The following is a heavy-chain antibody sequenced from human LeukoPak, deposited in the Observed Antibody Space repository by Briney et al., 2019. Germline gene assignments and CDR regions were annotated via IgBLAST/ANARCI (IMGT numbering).Heavy chain of an antibody. CDR3: ASQVVVAARGGWFDP. V-gene: IGHV4-30-4*01. Sequence: SQTLSLTCTVSGGSISSGDCYWSWIRQPPGKGLEWIGYIYYSESTYYNPSLKSRVTISVDTSKNQFSLKLSSVTAADTAVYYCASQVVVAARGGWFDPWGQGTLVTVSS. CDR1: GGSISSGDCY. J-gene: IGHJ5*02. CDR2: IYYSEST. D-gene: IGHD2-15*01.